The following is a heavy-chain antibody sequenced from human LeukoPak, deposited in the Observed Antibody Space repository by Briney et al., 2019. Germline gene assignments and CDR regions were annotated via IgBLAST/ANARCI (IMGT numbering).Heavy chain of an antibody. Sequence: GGSLRLSCAASGFTFNTYCMSWVRQAPGKGLEWVSAISGSGGETYYAESVKGRFTISRDNSKNTLYMQMNSLRAEDTALYYCAKENPHNDYWGQGTLVTVSS. CDR3: AKENPHNDY. J-gene: IGHJ4*02. V-gene: IGHV3-23*01. CDR1: GFTFNTYC. CDR2: ISGSGGET.